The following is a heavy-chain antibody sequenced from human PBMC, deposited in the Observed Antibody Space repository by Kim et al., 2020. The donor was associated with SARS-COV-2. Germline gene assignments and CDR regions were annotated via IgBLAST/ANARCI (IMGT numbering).Heavy chain of an antibody. J-gene: IGHJ6*02. CDR3: TRAAGSKTGMDV. Sequence: TEYAASLKGRFTTSRDESKNSLYLQMNSLETEDTAVYYCTRAAGSKTGMDVWGQGTTVTVSS. V-gene: IGHV3-72*01. CDR2: T. D-gene: IGHD2-2*01.